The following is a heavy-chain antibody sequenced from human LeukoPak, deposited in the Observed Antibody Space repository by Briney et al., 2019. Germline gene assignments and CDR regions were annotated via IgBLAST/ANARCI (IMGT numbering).Heavy chain of an antibody. J-gene: IGHJ4*02. Sequence: GGSLRPSCAASGFTFSTYGMNWVRQAPGKGLEWVSVISGSGGNTYYADSVKGRFTISRDNSKNTLYLQMNSLRAEDTAVYYCAKEYSVRNQFDHWGQGTLVAVSS. CDR2: ISGSGGNT. V-gene: IGHV3-23*01. D-gene: IGHD1-14*01. CDR1: GFTFSTYG. CDR3: AKEYSVRNQFDH.